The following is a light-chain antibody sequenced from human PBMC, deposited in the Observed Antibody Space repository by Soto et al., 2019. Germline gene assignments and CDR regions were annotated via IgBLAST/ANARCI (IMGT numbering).Light chain of an antibody. CDR3: QQYDTSPRT. CDR2: GAS. V-gene: IGKV3-20*01. CDR1: QSVSSNY. J-gene: IGKJ1*01. Sequence: EVMLTQSPGTLSLSPGERATLSCRASQSVSSNYLAWYQQKSGQDPRLLIYGASNRATGIPDRFSGSGSGTDFTLTIRRLEPEDFAVDYCQQYDTSPRTFGQGTKVEFK.